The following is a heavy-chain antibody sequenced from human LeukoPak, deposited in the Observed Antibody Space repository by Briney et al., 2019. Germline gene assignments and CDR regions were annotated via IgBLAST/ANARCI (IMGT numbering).Heavy chain of an antibody. CDR3: AKALRFLEWFPTAGFDP. CDR2: ISSGGSTI. V-gene: IGHV3-11*04. Sequence: GGSLRLSCAVSGFTFSDYYMSWIRQAPGKGLEWVSYISSGGSTISHADSVKGRSTISRDNSKNTLYLQMNSLRAEDTAVYYCAKALRFLEWFPTAGFDPWGQGTLVTVSS. J-gene: IGHJ5*02. CDR1: GFTFSDYY. D-gene: IGHD3-3*01.